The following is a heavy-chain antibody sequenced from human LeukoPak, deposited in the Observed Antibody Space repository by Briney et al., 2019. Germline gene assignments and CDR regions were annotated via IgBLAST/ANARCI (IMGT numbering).Heavy chain of an antibody. V-gene: IGHV4-30-4*07. J-gene: IGHJ5*02. CDR1: GGSISSGGYS. D-gene: IGHD3-10*01. CDR3: ARGRGYWFDP. Sequence: SETLSLTCAVSGGSISSGGYSWSWLRPPPGQGLELIGYIYYSGNTYYNSSLKSRVTISVGTSKNQFSLRLSSVTAADTAVYYCARGRGYWFDPWGQGTLVTVSS. CDR2: IYYSGNT.